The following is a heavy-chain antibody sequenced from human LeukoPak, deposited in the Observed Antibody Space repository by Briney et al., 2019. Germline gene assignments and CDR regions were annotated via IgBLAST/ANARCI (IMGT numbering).Heavy chain of an antibody. Sequence: GGSLRLSCAASGFTFSRYAMNWGRQAPGKGLEWVSAISGSGGSTYYADSVQGRFTISRDNSKNTLYLQMNSLRAEDTAVYYCANSAIYGDLRSLDYWGQGTLVTVSS. CDR2: ISGSGGST. D-gene: IGHD4-17*01. CDR3: ANSAIYGDLRSLDY. J-gene: IGHJ4*02. CDR1: GFTFSRYA. V-gene: IGHV3-23*01.